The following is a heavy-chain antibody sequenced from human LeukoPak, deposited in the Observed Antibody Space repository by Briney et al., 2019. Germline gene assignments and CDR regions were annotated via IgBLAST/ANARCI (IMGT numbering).Heavy chain of an antibody. CDR3: ARRLRSPPDY. D-gene: IGHD3-10*01. Sequence: GESLKISCKGSGYSFTNYSSGWVRQMPGKGLEWMGIIYPGDSDTRYSPSFQGQVIISADKSISTAYLQWSSLKASDTAIYYCARRLRSPPDYWGQGTLVTVSS. CDR2: IYPGDSDT. CDR1: GYSFTNYS. V-gene: IGHV5-51*01. J-gene: IGHJ4*02.